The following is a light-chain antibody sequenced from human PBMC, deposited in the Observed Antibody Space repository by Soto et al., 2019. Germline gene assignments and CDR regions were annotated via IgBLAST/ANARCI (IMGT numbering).Light chain of an antibody. V-gene: IGKV3-15*01. J-gene: IGKJ2*01. CDR2: GAS. Sequence: EIVMTQSPASLSVSPGETATLSCRAGQSISNSLAWYQQKPGQAPSLLIYGASTRATGIPARFSGSGSGTEFTLTISSLQSEDSALYYCQQYNNWPPRTFGQGTKLEIK. CDR3: QQYNNWPPRT. CDR1: QSISNS.